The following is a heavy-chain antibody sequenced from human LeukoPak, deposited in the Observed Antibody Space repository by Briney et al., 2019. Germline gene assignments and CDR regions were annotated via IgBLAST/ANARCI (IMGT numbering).Heavy chain of an antibody. D-gene: IGHD3-16*01. CDR2: ITSSSSYI. Sequence: GGSLRLSCAASGFTFSSYSMNWVRQAPGKGLEWVSSITSSSSYIYYADSVKGRFTISRDNPKTSLYRQMNILRAEDTPVFYCAREWGYFDYWGQGTLVSVSS. CDR1: GFTFSSYS. V-gene: IGHV3-21*01. J-gene: IGHJ4*02. CDR3: AREWGYFDY.